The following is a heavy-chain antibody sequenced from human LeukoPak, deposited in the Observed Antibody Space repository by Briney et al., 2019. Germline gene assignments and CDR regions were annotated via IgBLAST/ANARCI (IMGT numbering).Heavy chain of an antibody. CDR3: ARASGAPEY. V-gene: IGHV4-4*02. D-gene: IGHD4/OR15-4a*01. CDR2: IFHSGST. CDR1: GGSISSNNW. Sequence: SETLSHTCAVSGGSISSNNWWSWVRQPPGKGLEWIGEIFHSGSTNYNPSLKSRVTISVDKSKNQFSLKVRSVTAADTAVYYCARASGAPEYWGQGTLVTVSS. J-gene: IGHJ4*02.